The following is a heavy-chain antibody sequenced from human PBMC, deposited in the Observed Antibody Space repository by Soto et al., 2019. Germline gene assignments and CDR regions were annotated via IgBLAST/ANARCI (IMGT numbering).Heavy chain of an antibody. V-gene: IGHV1-3*05. CDR3: ARDLGYALPDY. J-gene: IGHJ4*02. CDR2: INAGNGNT. D-gene: IGHD2-15*01. Sequence: VQLVQSGAEEKKPGASEKVSCKASGDTFTSYAMHWVRQAPGQRLEWMGWINAGNGNTKYSQKFQGRVTITRDTSASTAYMELSSLRSEDTAVYYCARDLGYALPDYWGQGTLVTVSS. CDR1: GDTFTSYA.